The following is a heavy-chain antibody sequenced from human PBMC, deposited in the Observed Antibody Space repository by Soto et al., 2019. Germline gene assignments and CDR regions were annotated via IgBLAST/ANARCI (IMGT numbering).Heavy chain of an antibody. Sequence: GGSLRLSCAASGFTFDDYAMHWVRQAPGKGLEWVSGISWNSGRIGYADSVKGRFTISRDNAKNSLYLQMNSLRAEDTALYYCEKDFKDTVVWGVTAVWGKGTTVPVSP. CDR1: GFTFDDYA. CDR2: ISWNSGRI. D-gene: IGHD3-10*01. J-gene: IGHJ6*04. V-gene: IGHV3-9*01. CDR3: EKDFKDTVVWGVTAV.